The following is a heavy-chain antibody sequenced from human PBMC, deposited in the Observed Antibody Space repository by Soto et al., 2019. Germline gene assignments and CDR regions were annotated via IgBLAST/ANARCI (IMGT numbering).Heavy chain of an antibody. CDR2: INYSGST. CDR3: ATVIAVTVSGFDY. J-gene: IGHJ4*02. Sequence: SETLSLTCTVSVGSFSTYYWSWIRQPPGKGLEWIGEINYSGSTNYNPSLKSRVTISADTSKNQFSLKLSSVTAADTAVYYCATVIAVTVSGFDYWGQGTLVTVSS. D-gene: IGHD6-19*01. CDR1: VGSFSTYY. V-gene: IGHV4-34*01.